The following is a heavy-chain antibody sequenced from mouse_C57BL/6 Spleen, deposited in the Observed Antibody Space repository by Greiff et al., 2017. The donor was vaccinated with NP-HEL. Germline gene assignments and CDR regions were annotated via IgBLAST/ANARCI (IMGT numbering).Heavy chain of an antibody. CDR1: GFNIKDDY. V-gene: IGHV14-4*01. CDR2: IDPENGDT. J-gene: IGHJ3*01. Sequence: DVHLVESGAELVRPGASVKLSCTASGFNIKDDYMHWVKQRPEQGLEWIGWIDPENGDTEYASKFQGKATITADTSSNTAYLQLSSLTSEDTAVYYCTMDYYGTSFAYWGQGTLVTVSA. CDR3: TMDYYGTSFAY. D-gene: IGHD1-1*01.